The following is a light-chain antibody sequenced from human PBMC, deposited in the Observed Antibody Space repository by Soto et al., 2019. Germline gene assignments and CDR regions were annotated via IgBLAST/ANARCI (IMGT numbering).Light chain of an antibody. V-gene: IGLV1-44*01. J-gene: IGLJ1*01. CDR3: AAWADSLNVLYV. CDR1: RSNIGPNA. Sequence: QSVLTQPPSASATPGQRVTISCSGTRSNIGPNAVNWYQQLPGTAPRLLIYNNNQRPSGVPDRFSGSKSGTSASLAISGLQSDDEATYCCAAWADSLNVLYVFGTGTKLTVL. CDR2: NNN.